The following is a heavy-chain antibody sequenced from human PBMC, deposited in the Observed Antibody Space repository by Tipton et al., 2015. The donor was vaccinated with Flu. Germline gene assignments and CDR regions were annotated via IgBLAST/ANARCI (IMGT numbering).Heavy chain of an antibody. CDR2: IGSAGDT. D-gene: IGHD6-13*01. V-gene: IGHV3-13*01. CDR3: ARGPLPDSNWYNGMDV. Sequence: SLRLSCAASGFTFSSYDMHWVRQATGKGLEWVSAIGSAGDTYYLDSVKGRFTISRDNAKNSLYLQMNSLRVGDTAVYYCARGPLPDSNWYNGMDVWGQGTTDTVPS. J-gene: IGHJ6*02. CDR1: GFTFSSYD.